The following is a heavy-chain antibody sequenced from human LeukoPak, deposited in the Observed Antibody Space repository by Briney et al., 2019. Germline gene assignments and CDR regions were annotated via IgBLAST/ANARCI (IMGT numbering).Heavy chain of an antibody. CDR2: LHADGNEK. J-gene: IGHJ4*02. CDR1: GFSLSGYW. CDR3: ARGGYSFDY. V-gene: IGHV3-7*01. Sequence: GGSLRLSCAAYGFSLSGYWMNWVRQAPGKGLEWVARLHADGNEKYFVHSVKGRFTVSRDNAKNSLYLQMNSLRVKDTAVYYCARGGYSFDYLGQGTLVTVSS. D-gene: IGHD5-12*01.